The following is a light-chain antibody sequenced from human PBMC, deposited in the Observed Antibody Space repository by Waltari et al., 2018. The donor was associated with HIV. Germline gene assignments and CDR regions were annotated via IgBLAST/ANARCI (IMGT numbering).Light chain of an antibody. CDR3: HQYGSSPPYT. J-gene: IGKJ2*01. Sequence: EIVLTQSPDTLSLSPGERSTLSCRASQSVTSNYLAWYQQKPGQAPRLLIYDASSRATGIPDRFSCSGSGTDFTLTISRLEPEDFAVYYCHQYGSSPPYTFGQGTKLEIK. V-gene: IGKV3-20*01. CDR2: DAS. CDR1: QSVTSNY.